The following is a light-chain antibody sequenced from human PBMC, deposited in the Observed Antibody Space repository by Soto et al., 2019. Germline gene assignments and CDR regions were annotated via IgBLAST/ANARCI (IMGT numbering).Light chain of an antibody. CDR2: DAS. J-gene: IGKJ4*01. V-gene: IGKV3-11*01. Sequence: EIVLAQSPGSLSLSPGETATLSCRASQTVSSNLVWYQQKPGQAPRLLIYDASNRATGIPARFSGSGSGTDFTLTINSLEPEDFAVYYCQQRYGWPLTFGGGTKVEIK. CDR3: QQRYGWPLT. CDR1: QTVSSN.